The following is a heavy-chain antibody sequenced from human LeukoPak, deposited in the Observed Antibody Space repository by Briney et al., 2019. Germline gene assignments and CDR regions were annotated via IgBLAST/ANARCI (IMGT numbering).Heavy chain of an antibody. Sequence: GGSLRLSCAASGFTVSSNYMSWLRQAPGKGLEWVAVLYSGGYISYADSVKGRFTISRDNAKDSLYLQMNGLRAEDTAVYYCARDRSASIAVVTAEIDYWGQGTLVTVSS. CDR3: ARDRSASIAVVTAEIDY. D-gene: IGHD6-19*01. V-gene: IGHV3-53*01. CDR1: GFTVSSNY. J-gene: IGHJ4*02. CDR2: LYSGGYI.